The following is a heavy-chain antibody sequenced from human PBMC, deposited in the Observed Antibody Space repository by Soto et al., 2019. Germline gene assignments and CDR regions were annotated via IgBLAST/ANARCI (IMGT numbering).Heavy chain of an antibody. Sequence: SETLSLTCIVSGGSISEKYWNWVRQPPGKRLEWIGLIFANGHTDYNPSLKSRVTMSVDASKNQFSLRLTSMTAADTAVYYCVASLAASGLNWLDPWGRGXLVTVYS. J-gene: IGHJ5*02. CDR3: VASLAASGLNWLDP. CDR1: GGSISEKY. D-gene: IGHD6-13*01. V-gene: IGHV4-4*07. CDR2: IFANGHT.